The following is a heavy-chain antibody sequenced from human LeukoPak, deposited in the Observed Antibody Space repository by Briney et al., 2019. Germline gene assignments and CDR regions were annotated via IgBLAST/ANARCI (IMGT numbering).Heavy chain of an antibody. Sequence: SDTPSLNFAVAGGSMSIFYWICIQQLPQQALQWIGYIFYSGSTNYNPSLKSRVTISADTSKNQFSLKLSSVTTTDTAVYYCARIGPDGYTLDYWGQGTLVTVSS. D-gene: IGHD5-24*01. J-gene: IGHJ4*02. CDR1: GGSMSIFY. CDR3: ARIGPDGYTLDY. V-gene: IGHV4-59*07. CDR2: IFYSGST.